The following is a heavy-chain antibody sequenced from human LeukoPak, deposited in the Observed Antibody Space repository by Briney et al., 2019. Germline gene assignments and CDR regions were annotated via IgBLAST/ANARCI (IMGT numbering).Heavy chain of an antibody. CDR3: TRGSLASEYYYYYYMDV. J-gene: IGHJ6*03. Sequence: SQTLSLTCAISGDSVSSNSAAWNWIRQSPSRGLEWLGRTYYRSKWYNDYAVSVKSRITINPDTSKNQFSLQLNSVTPEDTAVYYCTRGSLASEYYYYYYMDVWGKGTTVTISS. CDR1: GDSVSSNSAA. V-gene: IGHV6-1*01. CDR2: TYYRSKWYN. D-gene: IGHD1-14*01.